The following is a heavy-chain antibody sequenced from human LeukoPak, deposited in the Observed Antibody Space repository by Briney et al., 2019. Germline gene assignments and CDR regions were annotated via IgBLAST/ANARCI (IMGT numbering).Heavy chain of an antibody. CDR2: ISSSSSSI. Sequence: AGGSLRLSCAASGFTFSSYSMNWVRQAPGEGLEWVSSISSSSSSIYYADSVKGRFTISRDNAKNSLYLQMNSLRAEDTAVYYCARGRYYYDSSGYPTPGYWGQGTLVTVSS. CDR3: ARGRYYYDSSGYPTPGY. CDR1: GFTFSSYS. J-gene: IGHJ4*02. D-gene: IGHD3-22*01. V-gene: IGHV3-21*01.